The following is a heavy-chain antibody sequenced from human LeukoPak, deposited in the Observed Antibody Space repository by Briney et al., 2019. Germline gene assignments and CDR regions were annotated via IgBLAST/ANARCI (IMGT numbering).Heavy chain of an antibody. CDR2: INHSGST. J-gene: IGHJ5*02. CDR3: ARGLRRNNWFDP. CDR1: GGSFSGYY. D-gene: IGHD3-10*01. Sequence: SETLSLTCAVSGGSFSGYYWTWIRQPPGKGLEWIGEINHSGSTNYNPSLKSRVTISVDTSKNQFSLKLSSVTAADTAVYYCARGLRRNNWFDPWGQGTLVTVSS. V-gene: IGHV4-34*01.